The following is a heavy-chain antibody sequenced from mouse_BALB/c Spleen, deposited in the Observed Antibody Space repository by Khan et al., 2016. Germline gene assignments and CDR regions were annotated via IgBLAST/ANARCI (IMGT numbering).Heavy chain of an antibody. V-gene: IGHV5-4*02. CDR2: ISDGGRYT. Sequence: EVELVESGGGLVKPGGSLKLSCAASGFTFSDYYMYWVRQTPEKRLEWVATISDGGRYTYYPDSVKGRFTISRDNAKNNLYQQMSSLKSEDTAMYYCARDDRWFAYWGQGTLVTVSA. J-gene: IGHJ3*01. CDR1: GFTFSDYY. D-gene: IGHD2-14*01. CDR3: ARDDRWFAY.